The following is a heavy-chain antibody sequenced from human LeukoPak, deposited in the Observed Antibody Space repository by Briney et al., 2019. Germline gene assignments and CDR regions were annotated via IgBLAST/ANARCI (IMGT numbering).Heavy chain of an antibody. D-gene: IGHD4-11*01. CDR3: VRDRSNYFRY. V-gene: IGHV3-21*01. J-gene: IGHJ4*02. Sequence: GGSLRLSCEASGFTFSSYTMNWVRQAPGKGLEWVSSISFSGNYTFYADSVKGRFTISRDNAKNSLYLQMNALRAEDTAVYYCVRDRSNYFRYWGQGIRVTVSS. CDR2: ISFSGNYT. CDR1: GFTFSSYT.